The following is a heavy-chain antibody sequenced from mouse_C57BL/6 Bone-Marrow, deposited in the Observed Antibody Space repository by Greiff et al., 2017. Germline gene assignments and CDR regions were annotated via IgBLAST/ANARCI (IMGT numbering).Heavy chain of an antibody. CDR3: ARYDGSSYAWFAY. V-gene: IGHV1-82*01. D-gene: IGHD1-1*01. J-gene: IGHJ3*01. CDR1: GYAFSSSW. CDR2: IYPGDGDT. Sequence: QVQLQQSGPELVQPGASVKISCKASGYAFSSSWMNWVKQRPGKGLEWIGRIYPGDGDTNYNGKFKGKATLTADKSSSTAYMQLSSLTSEDSAVYFCARYDGSSYAWFAYWGQGTLVTGAA.